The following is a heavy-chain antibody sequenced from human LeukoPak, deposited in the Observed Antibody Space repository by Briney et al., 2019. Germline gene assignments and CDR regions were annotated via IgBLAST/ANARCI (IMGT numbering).Heavy chain of an antibody. D-gene: IGHD1-26*01. CDR2: INSDGSST. CDR3: ARSRRVGATDYYFDY. Sequence: PGGSLRLSCAASGFTFSSYWMHWVRQAPGKGLVWVSRINSDGSSTSYADSVKGRFTISRDNAKNTLYLQMNSLRAEDTAVYYCARSRRVGATDYYFDYWGQGTLVTVSS. CDR1: GFTFSSYW. V-gene: IGHV3-74*01. J-gene: IGHJ4*02.